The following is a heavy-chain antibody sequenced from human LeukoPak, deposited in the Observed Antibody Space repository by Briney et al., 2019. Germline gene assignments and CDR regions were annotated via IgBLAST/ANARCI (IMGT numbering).Heavy chain of an antibody. D-gene: IGHD6-19*01. CDR3: ARGSSSGWFLGDV. CDR1: GGSISSYY. Sequence: SETLSLTCTVSGGSISSYYWSWIRQPPGKGLERIGYIYYSGSTSYNPSLKSRVTISVDTSKNQFSLKLSSVTAADTAVYHCARGSSSGWFLGDVWGKGTTVTVSS. CDR2: IYYSGST. J-gene: IGHJ6*04. V-gene: IGHV4-59*01.